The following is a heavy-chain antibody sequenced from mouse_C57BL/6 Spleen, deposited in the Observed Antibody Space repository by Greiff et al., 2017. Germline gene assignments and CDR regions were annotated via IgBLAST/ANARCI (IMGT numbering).Heavy chain of an antibody. CDR2: FNPNYGTP. D-gene: IGHD2-3*01. CDR1: GYSFTDYN. J-gene: IGHJ2*01. Sequence: VQLKESGPELVKPGASVKISCKASGYSFTDYNMNWVKQSTGKSLEWIGVFNPNYGTPRSNQKFKGKATLTVNKSSSTAYMQPNSRTSEDSAVYYCARGRGYYGYYLDFDYWGQGTTLPVSS. V-gene: IGHV1-39*01. CDR3: ARGRGYYGYYLDFDY.